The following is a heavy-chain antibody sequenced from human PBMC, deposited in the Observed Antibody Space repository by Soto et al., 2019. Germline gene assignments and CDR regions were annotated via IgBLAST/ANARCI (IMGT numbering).Heavy chain of an antibody. CDR1: GFSLSTSGMC. CDR3: ARMAGVSSSWCRWFDP. Sequence: SGPTLVNPPQTLTLTCTFSGFSLSTSGMCVSWIRQPPGKALEWLALIDWDDDKYYSTSLKTRLTISKDTSKNQVVLTMTNMDPVDTATYYCARMAGVSSSWCRWFDPWGQGTLVTVSS. CDR2: IDWDDDK. V-gene: IGHV2-70*01. D-gene: IGHD6-13*01. J-gene: IGHJ5*02.